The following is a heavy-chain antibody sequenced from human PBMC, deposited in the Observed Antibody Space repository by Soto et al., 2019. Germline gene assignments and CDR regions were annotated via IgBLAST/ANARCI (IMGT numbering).Heavy chain of an antibody. CDR2: INPNSGGT. Sequence: GASVKVSCKASGYTFTGYYMHWVRQAPGQGLEWMGWINPNSGGTNYAQKFQGRVTMTRDTSISTAYMELSRLRSDDTAVYYCARRYYDSSGYYYSSGYYYGMDVWGQGTTVTVSS. CDR1: GYTFTGYY. D-gene: IGHD3-22*01. J-gene: IGHJ6*02. V-gene: IGHV1-2*02. CDR3: ARRYYDSSGYYYSSGYYYGMDV.